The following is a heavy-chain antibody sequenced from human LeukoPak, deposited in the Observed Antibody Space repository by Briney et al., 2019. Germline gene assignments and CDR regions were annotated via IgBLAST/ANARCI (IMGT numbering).Heavy chain of an antibody. CDR3: ARENYDILTGYHA. J-gene: IGHJ5*02. Sequence: SETLSLTCAVYGGSFSGYYWSWIRQPPGKGLEWIGEINHSGSTNYNPSLKSRVTISVDTSKNQLSLKLSSVTAADTAVYYCARENYDILTGYHAWGQGTLVTVSS. CDR2: INHSGST. D-gene: IGHD3-9*01. V-gene: IGHV4-34*01. CDR1: GGSFSGYY.